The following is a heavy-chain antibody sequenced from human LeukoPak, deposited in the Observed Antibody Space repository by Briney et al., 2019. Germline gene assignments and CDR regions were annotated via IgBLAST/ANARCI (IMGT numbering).Heavy chain of an antibody. D-gene: IGHD4-17*01. Sequence: SETLSLTCAVYGGSFSGYYWSWIRQPPGKGLEWIGEINHSGSTNYNSSLKSRVTISVDTSRNQFSLKLSSVTAADTAVYYCARAGDPSVTTSLGWFDPWGQGTLVTVSS. V-gene: IGHV4-34*01. CDR2: INHSGST. CDR3: ARAGDPSVTTSLGWFDP. CDR1: GGSFSGYY. J-gene: IGHJ5*02.